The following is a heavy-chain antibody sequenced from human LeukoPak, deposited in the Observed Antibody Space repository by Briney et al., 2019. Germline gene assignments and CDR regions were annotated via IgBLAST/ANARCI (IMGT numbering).Heavy chain of an antibody. CDR1: GFSFSIYS. CDR2: ISSSGSTI. V-gene: IGHV3-48*01. J-gene: IGHJ4*02. D-gene: IGHD5-12*01. Sequence: PGGALRLSCAASGFSFSIYSMNWVRQAPGKGLEWLSYISSSGSTIYYADSVKGRFTISRDNAKNSLYLQMNSLRAEDTAVYYCARDRGYSGYAASWGQGTLVTVSS. CDR3: ARDRGYSGYAAS.